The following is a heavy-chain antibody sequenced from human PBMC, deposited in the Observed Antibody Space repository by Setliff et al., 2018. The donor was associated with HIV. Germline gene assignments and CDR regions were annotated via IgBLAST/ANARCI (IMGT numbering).Heavy chain of an antibody. CDR3: ARGGDVVRLHLEELSFFMDV. D-gene: IGHD3-16*02. CDR1: GFTFSDSN. CDR2: ISNGSPTI. V-gene: IGHV3-48*04. J-gene: IGHJ6*02. Sequence: GSLRLSCAASGFTFSDSNMNWVRQTPWKGLEWLSHISNGSPTIYYADSVKGRFTISRDNAKNSLFLQMNSLRAEDTGVYYCARGGDVVRLHLEELSFFMDVWGQGTTVTVSS.